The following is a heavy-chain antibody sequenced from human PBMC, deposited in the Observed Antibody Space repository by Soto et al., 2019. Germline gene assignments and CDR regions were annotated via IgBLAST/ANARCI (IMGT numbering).Heavy chain of an antibody. CDR3: ARGQGYSNYVLDY. CDR1: GGSFSGYY. D-gene: IGHD4-4*01. V-gene: IGHV4-34*01. Sequence: QVQLQQWGAGLLKPSETLSLTCAVYGGSFSGYYWSWIRQPPGKGLEWIGEINHSGSTNYNPSLKSRVTISVDTSKNQFSLKLSSVTAADTAVYYCARGQGYSNYVLDYWGQGTLVTVSS. J-gene: IGHJ4*02. CDR2: INHSGST.